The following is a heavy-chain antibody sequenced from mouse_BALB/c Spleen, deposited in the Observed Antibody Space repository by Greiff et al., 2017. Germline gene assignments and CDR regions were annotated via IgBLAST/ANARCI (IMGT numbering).Heavy chain of an antibody. J-gene: IGHJ1*01. V-gene: IGHV2-2*02. CDR3: ARAYYGKLYWYFEV. D-gene: IGHD2-10*01. Sequence: QVQLKESGPGLVQPSQSLSITCTVSGFSLTSYGVHWVRQSPGKGLEWLGVIWSGGSTDYNAAFISRLSSSKDNSKSQVFFKMNSLQANDTAIYYCARAYYGKLYWYFEVGGAGTTVTVSS. CDR2: IWSGGST. CDR1: GFSLTSYG.